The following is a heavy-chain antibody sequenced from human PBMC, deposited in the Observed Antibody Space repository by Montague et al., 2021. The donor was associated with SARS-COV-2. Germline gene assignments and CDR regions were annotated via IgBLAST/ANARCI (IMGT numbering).Heavy chain of an antibody. V-gene: IGHV4-34*01. CDR1: GGSFSTYS. Sequence: SETLSLTCAVHGGSFSTYSWNWIRQPPGKGLEWIGEIHHGGSTNYNPSLKIRVTISADTSKNQFSLKLTPVAAADTAVYYCARLGDGVVPSPILGVGPYYSYDYMDVWGKGTTVTVSS. CDR3: ARLGDGVVPSPILGVGPYYSYDYMDV. D-gene: IGHD3-10*01. J-gene: IGHJ6*03. CDR2: IHHGGST.